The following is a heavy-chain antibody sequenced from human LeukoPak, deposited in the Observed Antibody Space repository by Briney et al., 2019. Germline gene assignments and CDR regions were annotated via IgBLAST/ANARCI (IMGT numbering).Heavy chain of an antibody. CDR2: ISSSGGTT. CDR1: GFIFNTCA. J-gene: IGHJ4*02. V-gene: IGHV3-23*01. CDR3: AKDRRAGSSRGSFDS. D-gene: IGHD6-6*01. Sequence: GGSLRLSCAASGFIFNTCAMNWVRQAPGKGLEWVSTISSSGGTTYYADSVKGRFTISRDNSENILYLQMDSLRAEDTATYYCAKDRRAGSSRGSFDSWGQGTLVTVSS.